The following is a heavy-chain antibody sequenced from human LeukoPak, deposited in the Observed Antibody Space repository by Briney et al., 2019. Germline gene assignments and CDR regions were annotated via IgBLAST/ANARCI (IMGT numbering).Heavy chain of an antibody. CDR1: GFTFTNYW. Sequence: PGGSLRLSCAASGFTFTNYWMHWVRQAPGKGLEWISHISTGRSVMNYADSVKGRFTISRDNGKNSVYLQMNSLRDEDTAVYYCAGGVYGYNAFDFWGQGTLVSVSS. J-gene: IGHJ4*02. CDR2: ISTGRSVM. CDR3: AGGVYGYNAFDF. V-gene: IGHV3-48*02. D-gene: IGHD5/OR15-5a*01.